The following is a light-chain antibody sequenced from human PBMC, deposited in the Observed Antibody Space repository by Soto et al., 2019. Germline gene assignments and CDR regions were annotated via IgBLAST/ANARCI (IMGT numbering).Light chain of an antibody. CDR1: TSNIGHNY. J-gene: IGLJ3*02. Sequence: QSVLTQPPSVSAAPGQTVTISCCGGTSNIGHNYVSWYQQLPGTAPTLLIYGNDKRPSGIPDRFSGSKSGTSATLAITGLQTGDEADYYCATWDTNLSAVFGGGTKLTVL. CDR3: ATWDTNLSAV. V-gene: IGLV1-51*01. CDR2: GND.